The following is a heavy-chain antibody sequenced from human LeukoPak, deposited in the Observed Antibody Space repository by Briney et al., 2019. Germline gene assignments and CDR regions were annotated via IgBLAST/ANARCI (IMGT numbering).Heavy chain of an antibody. J-gene: IGHJ4*02. CDR2: IYTSGST. D-gene: IGHD4-17*01. CDR1: GGSISSYY. V-gene: IGHV4-4*07. CDR3: ARESTTVTNGGVDY. Sequence: SETLSLTCTVSGGSISSYYWSWIRQPAGKGLEWIGRIYTSGSTNYNPSLKSRVTISVDRSKNQFSLKLSSVTAADTAVYYCARESTTVTNGGVDYWGQGTLVTVSS.